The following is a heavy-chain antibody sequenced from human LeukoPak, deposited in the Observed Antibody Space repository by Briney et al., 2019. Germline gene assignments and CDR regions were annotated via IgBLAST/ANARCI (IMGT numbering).Heavy chain of an antibody. CDR3: VRGYYDSSDYSNPFDV. V-gene: IGHV4-59*01. J-gene: IGHJ3*01. D-gene: IGHD3-22*01. CDR1: GVSISSSY. CDR2: IHYDGTT. Sequence: SETLSLTCTVSGVSISSSYWSWIRQPPGKGLEWIGYIHYDGTTNYTPTLKSRLTLSVDTSKNQLSLKLSSVTAADTALYYCVRGYYDSSDYSNPFDVWGQGTMVTVSS.